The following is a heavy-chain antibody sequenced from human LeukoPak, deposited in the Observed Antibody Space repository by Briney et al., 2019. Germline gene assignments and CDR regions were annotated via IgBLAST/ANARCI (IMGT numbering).Heavy chain of an antibody. D-gene: IGHD3-3*01. CDR1: GGSFSGYY. Sequence: SETLSLTCAVYGGSFSGYYWSWIRQPPGKGLKWIGVINHSGSTNYNPSLKSRVTISVDTSKNQFSLKLSSVTAADTAVYYCARNDFWSGYYWSPYYYYGMDVWGQGTTVTVSS. CDR3: ARNDFWSGYYWSPYYYYGMDV. CDR2: INHSGST. V-gene: IGHV4-34*01. J-gene: IGHJ6*02.